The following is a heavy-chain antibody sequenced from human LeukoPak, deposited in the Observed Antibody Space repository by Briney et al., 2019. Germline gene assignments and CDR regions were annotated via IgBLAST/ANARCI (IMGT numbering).Heavy chain of an antibody. J-gene: IGHJ5*02. CDR3: ARAVDDDLAGYYWGDWFDP. D-gene: IGHD3-9*01. CDR2: IIVTLGTT. Sequence: GASVKVSCKATGGTFTNYAVSWVRQAPGQGLEWMGRIIVTLGTTNYAQKFQGRVAITADKSTSTAYMELSSLRSEDTAVYYCARAVDDDLAGYYWGDWFDPWGQGTLVTVSS. CDR1: GGTFTNYA. V-gene: IGHV1-69*04.